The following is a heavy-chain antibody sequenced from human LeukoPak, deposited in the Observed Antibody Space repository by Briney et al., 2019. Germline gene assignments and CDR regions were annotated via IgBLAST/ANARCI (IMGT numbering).Heavy chain of an antibody. D-gene: IGHD6-6*01. CDR1: GGSISSYY. CDR3: ARLWDSSSSLVY. Sequence: KPSETLSLTCTVSGGSISSYYWTWIRPPPGKGRGLEWIGYIYYSGATNYNPSLKTRVTISIDTSKNQVSLKLSSVTAADTAVYYCARLWDSSSSLVYWGQGTLVTVSS. V-gene: IGHV4-59*08. J-gene: IGHJ4*02. CDR2: IYYSGAT.